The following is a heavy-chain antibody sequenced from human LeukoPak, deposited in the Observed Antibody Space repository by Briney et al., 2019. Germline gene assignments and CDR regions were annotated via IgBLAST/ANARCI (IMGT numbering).Heavy chain of an antibody. CDR2: ISTSKTYT. CDR1: GYAFTTFG. CDR3: ARASDTSWPFDF. Sequence: GASVKVSCKASGYAFTTFGIMWVRQAPGQGLEWMGWISTSKTYTRYAQKVQGRATLTTDPSTSTAYLEPTSLTSDDTAVYFCARASDTSWPFDFWGQGTKVTVSS. V-gene: IGHV1-18*01. D-gene: IGHD2-2*01. J-gene: IGHJ4*02.